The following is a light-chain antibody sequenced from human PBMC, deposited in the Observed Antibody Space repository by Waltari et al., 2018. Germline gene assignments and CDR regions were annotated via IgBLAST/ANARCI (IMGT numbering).Light chain of an antibody. CDR2: TGR. CDR3: QSADNGGGYPNWV. CDR1: TLPKQY. V-gene: IGLV3-25*03. J-gene: IGLJ3*02. Sequence: YELTQPSSVSVSPGQTARIPCSADTLPKQYIYWYPQKPGQAPVLLFYTGRDRPSGIPERFSVSSSGTTVTLIIRGVQAEDEADYYCQSADNGGGYPNWVFGGGTKLTVL.